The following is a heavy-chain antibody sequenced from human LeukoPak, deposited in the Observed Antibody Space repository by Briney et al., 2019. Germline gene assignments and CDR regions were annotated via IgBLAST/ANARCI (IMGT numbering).Heavy chain of an antibody. CDR2: IYYSGST. V-gene: IGHV4-59*08. J-gene: IGHJ4*02. Sequence: SETLSLTCTVSGGSISGYYWGWIRQPPGKGLEWIGYIYYSGSTSYNPSLKSRVAISVDTSKNQFSLRLSSVTAADTAVYYCARHMSGGWYLGFDYWGQGTLVTVSP. D-gene: IGHD6-19*01. CDR1: GGSISGYY. CDR3: ARHMSGGWYLGFDY.